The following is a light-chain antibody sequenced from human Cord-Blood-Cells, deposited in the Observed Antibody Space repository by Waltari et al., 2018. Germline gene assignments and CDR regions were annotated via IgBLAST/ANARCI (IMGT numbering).Light chain of an antibody. CDR1: QSVSST. V-gene: IGKV3-15*01. J-gene: IGKJ2*01. CDR2: GAS. CDR3: QQYNNWPPMYT. Sequence: EIVMTQSPATLSVSPGERANLSCRASQSVSSTLAWYQQKPGQAPRLLIYGASTRATGIPARFSGSGSGTEFTLTISSLQSEDFAVYYCQQYNNWPPMYTFGQGTKLEIK.